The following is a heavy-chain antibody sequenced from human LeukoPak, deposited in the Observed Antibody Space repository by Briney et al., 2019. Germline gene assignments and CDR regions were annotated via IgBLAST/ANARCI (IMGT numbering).Heavy chain of an antibody. CDR2: IYYSGST. CDR1: GGSISSYY. CDR3: ARLPVYYDSSGYFDY. D-gene: IGHD3-22*01. Sequence: SETLSLTCTVSGGSISSYYWSWIRQPPGKGLEWIGYIYYSGSTNYNPSHKSRVTISVDTSKNQFSLKLSSVTAADTAVYYCARLPVYYDSSGYFDYWGQGTLVTVSS. V-gene: IGHV4-59*08. J-gene: IGHJ4*02.